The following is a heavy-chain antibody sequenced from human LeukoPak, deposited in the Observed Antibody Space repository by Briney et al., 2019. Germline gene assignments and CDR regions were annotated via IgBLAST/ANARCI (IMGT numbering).Heavy chain of an antibody. CDR3: AELGITMIGGV. D-gene: IGHD3-10*02. Sequence: GGSLRLSCAASGFTFSSYVMHWVRQAPGKGLEWVAVISYDGSNKYYADSVKGRFTISRDNAKNSLYLQMNSLRAEDTAVYYCAELGITMIGGVWGKGTTVTISS. CDR2: ISYDGSNK. CDR1: GFTFSSYV. V-gene: IGHV3-30*04. J-gene: IGHJ6*04.